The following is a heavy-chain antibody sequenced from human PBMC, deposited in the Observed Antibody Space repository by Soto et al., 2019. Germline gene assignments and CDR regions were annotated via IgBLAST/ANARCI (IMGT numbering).Heavy chain of an antibody. CDR1: GGSISSSNW. D-gene: IGHD1-26*01. V-gene: IGHV4-4*02. CDR3: ARADSGSYYRPFYFDY. CDR2: IYHSGST. Sequence: SETLSLTCAVSGGSISSSNWWSWVRQPPGKGLEWIGEIYHSGSTNYNPSLKSRVTISVDKSKNQFSLRLSSVTAADTAVYYCARADSGSYYRPFYFDYWGQGTLVTVSS. J-gene: IGHJ4*02.